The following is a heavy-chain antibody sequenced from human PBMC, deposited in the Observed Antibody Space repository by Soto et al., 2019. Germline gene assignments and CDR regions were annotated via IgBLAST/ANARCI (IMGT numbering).Heavy chain of an antibody. CDR3: VSQRTSVLTQAYFDY. D-gene: IGHD2-8*01. V-gene: IGHV4-4*07. CDR1: GGSISGYY. J-gene: IGHJ4*02. Sequence: PSETLSLTCTVSGGSISGYYWSWIRQPAGKGLESIGRIYTTGSTNYNPSLKSRVTISVDTSKNQFSLNLNSVTASDTAVYFCVSQRTSVLTQAYFDYWGPGALVTV. CDR2: IYTTGST.